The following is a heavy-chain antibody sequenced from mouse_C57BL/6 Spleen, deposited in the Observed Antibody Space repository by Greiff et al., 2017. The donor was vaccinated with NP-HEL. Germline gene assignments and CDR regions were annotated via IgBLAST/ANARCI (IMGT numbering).Heavy chain of an antibody. CDR2: ISDGGSYT. CDR1: GFTFSSYA. D-gene: IGHD1-1*01. V-gene: IGHV5-4*01. Sequence: QGVESGGGLVKPGGFLKLSCAASGFTFSSYAMSWVRQTPEKRLEWVATISDGGSYTYYPDNVKGRFTISRDNAKNNLYLQMSHLKSEDTAMYYCARIYYYGSSLPYYFDYWGQGTTLTVSS. CDR3: ARIYYYGSSLPYYFDY. J-gene: IGHJ2*01.